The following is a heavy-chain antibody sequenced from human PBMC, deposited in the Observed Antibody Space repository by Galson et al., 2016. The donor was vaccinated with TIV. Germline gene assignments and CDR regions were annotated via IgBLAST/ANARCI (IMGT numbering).Heavy chain of an antibody. CDR1: GFIFDDYD. J-gene: IGHJ4*02. CDR2: INWNGAGT. V-gene: IGHV3-20*01. D-gene: IGHD2-21*02. CDR3: ARVRSCGGDGYYFDY. Sequence: SLRLSCAASGFIFDDYDMNWVRQAPGKGLEWVSGINWNGAGTSYADSVKGRFTISRDNAKNSLWLQMNSLRVEDTALYHWARVRSCGGDGYYFDYWGQGTLVTVSS.